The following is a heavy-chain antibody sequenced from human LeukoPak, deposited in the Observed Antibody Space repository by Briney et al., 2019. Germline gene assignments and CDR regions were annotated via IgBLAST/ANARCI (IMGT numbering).Heavy chain of an antibody. Sequence: SETLSLTCIVSGGSLSSSSYYWGWIRQPRGKGLEWIGSIYYSGSTYYNPSLKSRVTISVDSSKNQFSLKLSSVTAADTAVFYCATLYGSSAGTFDIWGQGTMVTVSS. V-gene: IGHV4-39*01. J-gene: IGHJ3*02. CDR3: ATLYGSSAGTFDI. D-gene: IGHD6-6*01. CDR2: IYYSGST. CDR1: GGSLSSSSYY.